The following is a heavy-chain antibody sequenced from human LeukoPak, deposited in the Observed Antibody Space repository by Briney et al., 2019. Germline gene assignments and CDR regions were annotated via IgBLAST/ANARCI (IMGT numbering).Heavy chain of an antibody. CDR1: GFSFSSDW. Sequence: GGSLRLSCAASGFSFSSDWMHWVRQTPGEGLVWVSRIKYDGTSTTYADSVKGRFTISRDNAKNTLYLQMNSLRAEDTAVYYGAREYHVGTWGQGTLVIVSS. J-gene: IGHJ5*02. CDR2: IKYDGTST. D-gene: IGHD2-2*01. CDR3: AREYHVGT. V-gene: IGHV3-74*01.